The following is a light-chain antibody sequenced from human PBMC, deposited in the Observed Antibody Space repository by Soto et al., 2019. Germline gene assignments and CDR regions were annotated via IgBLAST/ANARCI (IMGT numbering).Light chain of an antibody. CDR1: QSVSSN. Sequence: EIVMTQSPATLSVSPGERATLSCRASQSVSSNLAWYQQKPGQAPRLLFYGASTSATGIPARFSGTGSGTDFTLTISSLQSEDVAVYYCQQSNKWPYTFGQGTKLEIK. V-gene: IGKV3-15*01. CDR2: GAS. J-gene: IGKJ2*01. CDR3: QQSNKWPYT.